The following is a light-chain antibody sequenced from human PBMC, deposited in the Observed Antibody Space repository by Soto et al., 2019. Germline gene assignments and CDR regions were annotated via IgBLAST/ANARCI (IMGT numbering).Light chain of an antibody. J-gene: IGLJ1*01. CDR2: EVS. V-gene: IGLV2-23*02. CDR1: SSDFGSYNL. Sequence: QSVLNQPASGSGSPGQSITISRTGNSSDFGSYNLVSWYQQHPGKAPKLMIYEVSKRPSGVSNRFSGSKSGNTASLTISGLQAEDEADYYCCSYAGSSTFYVFGTGTKVTVL. CDR3: CSYAGSSTFYV.